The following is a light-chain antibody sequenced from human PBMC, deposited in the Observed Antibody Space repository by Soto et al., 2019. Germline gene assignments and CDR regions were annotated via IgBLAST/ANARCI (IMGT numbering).Light chain of an antibody. J-gene: IGKJ1*01. Sequence: EIVLTQSPGTLSLSPGERATLSCRASQSVSSSYLAWYQQKPGQAPRLLIYGASSRATGIPDRFSGSGSGTDFTLTISRLEPEDFVVYYCQQYGSSQSRFGKGAKGDI. CDR2: GAS. V-gene: IGKV3-20*01. CDR3: QQYGSSQSR. CDR1: QSVSSSY.